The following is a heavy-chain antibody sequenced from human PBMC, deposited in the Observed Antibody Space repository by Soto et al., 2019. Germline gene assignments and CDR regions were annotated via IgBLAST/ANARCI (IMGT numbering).Heavy chain of an antibody. J-gene: IGHJ4*02. CDR3: ARDNYDILTGSWRGLDY. CDR1: GGSISSGDYY. D-gene: IGHD3-9*01. Sequence: PSETLSLTCTVSGGSISSGDYYWSWIRQPPGKGLEWIGYIYYSGSTYYNPSLKSRVTISVDTSKNQFSLKLSSVTAADTAVYYCARDNYDILTGSWRGLDYWGQGTLVTVSS. CDR2: IYYSGST. V-gene: IGHV4-30-4*01.